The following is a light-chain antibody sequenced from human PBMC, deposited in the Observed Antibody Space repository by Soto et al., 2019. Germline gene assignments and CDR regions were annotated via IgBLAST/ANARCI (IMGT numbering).Light chain of an antibody. J-gene: IGKJ1*01. CDR1: RSISTY. CDR3: QQTYSTPPT. V-gene: IGKV1-39*01. Sequence: DIQMTQSPSSLSASVGDRVTITCRASRSISTYLNWYQQKAGLAPKLLIYAASSLQSGVPSRFSGSGSGTDFTLTISSLQPEDFATYYCQQTYSTPPTFGQGTKVDIK. CDR2: AAS.